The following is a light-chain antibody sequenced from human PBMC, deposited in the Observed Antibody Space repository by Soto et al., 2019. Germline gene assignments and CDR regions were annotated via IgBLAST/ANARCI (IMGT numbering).Light chain of an antibody. J-gene: IGKJ1*01. CDR3: QQYNSYST. Sequence: DIQMPQSPSTLSASVGDRVTITCRASQSISSWLARYQQKPGKAPKLLIYDASNLESGVPSRFSGSGSGTEFTITICSLQPDDFATYYCQQYNSYSTFGQGTKVEIK. V-gene: IGKV1-5*01. CDR1: QSISSW. CDR2: DAS.